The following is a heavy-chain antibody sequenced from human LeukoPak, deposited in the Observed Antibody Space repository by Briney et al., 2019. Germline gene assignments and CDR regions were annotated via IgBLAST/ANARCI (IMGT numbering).Heavy chain of an antibody. CDR1: GYSFTSYW. CDR2: IYPGDSDT. D-gene: IGHD4-11*01. CDR3: ARQQVDYSNYVGPYYDY. J-gene: IGHJ4*02. V-gene: IGHV5-51*01. Sequence: GESLKISCKGSGYSFTSYWIGWVRQMPGKGLEWMGIIYPGDSDTRYSPSFQGQVTISADKSISTAYLQWSSLKASDTAMYYCARQQVDYSNYVGPYYDYWGQGTLVTVSS.